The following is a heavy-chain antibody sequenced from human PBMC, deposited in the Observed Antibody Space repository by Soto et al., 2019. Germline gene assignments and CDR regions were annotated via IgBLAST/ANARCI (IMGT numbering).Heavy chain of an antibody. CDR1: GFTFSSYA. CDR3: AKVNVPIVVPASWDY. Sequence: GGSLRLSCAASGFTFSSYAMSWVRQAPGKGLEWVSAISGSGGSTYYADSVKGRFTISRDNSKNTLYLQMISLRAEDTAVYYCAKVNVPIVVPASWDYWGQGTLVTVSS. V-gene: IGHV3-23*01. D-gene: IGHD2-2*01. CDR2: ISGSGGST. J-gene: IGHJ4*02.